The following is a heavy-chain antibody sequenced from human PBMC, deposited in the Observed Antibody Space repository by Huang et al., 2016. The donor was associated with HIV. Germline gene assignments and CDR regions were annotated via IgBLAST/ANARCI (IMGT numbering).Heavy chain of an antibody. J-gene: IGHJ6*02. D-gene: IGHD1-7*01. CDR1: TFTFGAYW. Sequence: VESGGRSVQPGGSIKLSCVGSTFTFGAYWMCWVRQPPGKGLEWVANIKQDESEKYYVDSVKGRFNISRDNARKVLFLEMDNLRVEDTAMYFCATKTAGMDIWGQGTTVTVSS. V-gene: IGHV3-7*01. CDR2: IKQDESEK. CDR3: ATKTAGMDI.